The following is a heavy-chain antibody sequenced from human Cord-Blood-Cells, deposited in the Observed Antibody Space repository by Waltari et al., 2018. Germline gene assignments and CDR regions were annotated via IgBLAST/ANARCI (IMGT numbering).Heavy chain of an antibody. CDR3: ARARHSGSYQDDAFDI. V-gene: IGHV1-69*01. D-gene: IGHD1-26*01. Sequence: QLVQSGAEVKTPGSSVNVSCKASGAIFGCYAIRLTRQGPGQGLGWMGGSIPIFGTANDAQKFQGRVTITADESTSTAYMELSSLRSEDTAVYYCARARHSGSYQDDAFDIWGQGTMVTVSS. CDR2: SIPIFGTA. J-gene: IGHJ3*02. CDR1: GAIFGCYA.